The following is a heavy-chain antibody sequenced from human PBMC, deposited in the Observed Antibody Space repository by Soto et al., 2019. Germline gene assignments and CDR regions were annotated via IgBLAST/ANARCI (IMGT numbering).Heavy chain of an antibody. CDR1: GFTVSSNY. CDR3: TADLVGLSRIIDC. J-gene: IGHJ4*02. D-gene: IGHD2-2*01. CDR2: VKPKSVGETI. V-gene: IGHV3-15*01. Sequence: PGGSLRLSCAASGFTVSSNYMSWVRQAPGKGLEWVGRVKPKSVGETIDYAAPVKGRFTISRDDSENTLYLEMNSLKIEDTAVYYCTADLVGLSRIIDCWGQGTPVTVSS.